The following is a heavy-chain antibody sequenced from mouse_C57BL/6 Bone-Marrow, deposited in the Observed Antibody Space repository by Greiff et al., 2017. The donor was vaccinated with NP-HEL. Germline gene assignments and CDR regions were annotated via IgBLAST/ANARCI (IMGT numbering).Heavy chain of an antibody. D-gene: IGHD2-2*01. CDR1: GFTFSDAW. Sequence: EVKVEESGGGLVQPGGSMKLSCAASGFTFSDAWMDWVRQSPEKGLEWVADIRNKANNHATYYAESVKGRFTISRDDSKSSVYLQMNSLRAEDTGIYYCTFYYGYYWGQGTLVTVSA. V-gene: IGHV6-6*01. J-gene: IGHJ3*01. CDR3: TFYYGYY. CDR2: IRNKANNHAT.